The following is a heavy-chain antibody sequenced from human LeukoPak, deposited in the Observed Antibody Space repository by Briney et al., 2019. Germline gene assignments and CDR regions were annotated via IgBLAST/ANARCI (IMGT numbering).Heavy chain of an antibody. V-gene: IGHV3-23*01. Sequence: GTLTRTSAASSFTFNTNAMTWLPQAPGHGLEWVSSTSGSAASTYYAYPVKGRFTISRDSSKNTLYLQMNSLRAEDTAIYYCARSVRIAANVWGQGTLVTVSS. J-gene: IGHJ4*02. D-gene: IGHD6-13*01. CDR2: TSGSAAST. CDR3: ARSVRIAANV. CDR1: SFTFNTNA.